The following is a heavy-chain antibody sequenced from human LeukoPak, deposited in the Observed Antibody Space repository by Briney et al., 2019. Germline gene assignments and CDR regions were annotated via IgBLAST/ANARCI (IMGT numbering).Heavy chain of an antibody. V-gene: IGHV3-21*01. D-gene: IGHD6-19*01. CDR2: ISGRSNHI. Sequence: PGGSLRLSCAGSGFTFSRYNLNWFRQAPGKGLERVSSISGRSNHIFYADSVKGRFTISRDNAKNSLYLQMNSLGAEDTAVDYFSRDSQWLVPEGYYYYMDVWGKGTTVTVSS. CDR1: GFTFSRYN. CDR3: SRDSQWLVPEGYYYYMDV. J-gene: IGHJ6*03.